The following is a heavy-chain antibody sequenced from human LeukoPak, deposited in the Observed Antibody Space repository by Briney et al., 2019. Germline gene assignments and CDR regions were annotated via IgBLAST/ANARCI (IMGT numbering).Heavy chain of an antibody. Sequence: GGSLRPSCAASGFTVSSNYMSWVRQAPGKGLEWVSVIYSGGSTYYADSVKGRFTISRDNSKNTLYLQMNSLRAEDTAVYYCASKRGITMIVVWGQGTLVTVSS. J-gene: IGHJ4*02. V-gene: IGHV3-66*01. CDR2: IYSGGST. CDR1: GFTVSSNY. CDR3: ASKRGITMIVV. D-gene: IGHD3-22*01.